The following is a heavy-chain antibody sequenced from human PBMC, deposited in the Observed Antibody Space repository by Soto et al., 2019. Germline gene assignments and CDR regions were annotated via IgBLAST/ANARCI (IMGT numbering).Heavy chain of an antibody. V-gene: IGHV1-69*01. CDR2: IIPIFGTA. J-gene: IGHJ5*02. CDR1: GGTFSSYA. Sequence: QVQLVQSGAEVKKPGSSVKVSCKASGGTFSSYAISWVRQAPGQGLEWMGGIIPIFGTANYAQKFQGRVTITADESTSTAYMELSSLRSEDTAVHYCARALGYCSSTSCRKLDPWGQGTLVTVSS. CDR3: ARALGYCSSTSCRKLDP. D-gene: IGHD2-2*01.